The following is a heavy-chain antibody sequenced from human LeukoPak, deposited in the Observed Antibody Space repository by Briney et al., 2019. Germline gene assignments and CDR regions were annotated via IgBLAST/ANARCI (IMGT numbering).Heavy chain of an antibody. CDR2: IYSGGST. CDR3: ARDKRYIDY. Sequence: GRSLRLSCAASGFIVSTTYMNWVRQAPGKGLEWVSVIYSGGSTYYADSVKGRFTISRDNSKNTLYLQMNSLRAEDTAVYYCARDKRYIDYWGQGTLVTVSS. CDR1: GFIVSTTY. J-gene: IGHJ4*02. V-gene: IGHV3-66*01.